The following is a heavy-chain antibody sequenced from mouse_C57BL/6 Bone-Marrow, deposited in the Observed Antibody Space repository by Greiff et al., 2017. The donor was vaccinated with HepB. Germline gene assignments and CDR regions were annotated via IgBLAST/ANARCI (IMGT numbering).Heavy chain of an antibody. CDR3: ARQGWLLRN. J-gene: IGHJ3*01. Sequence: VQLVASGGDLVKPGWSLQLSFAASGFTFSSYFLSWFRPTPDNWLEWVATISSGGSYTYYPDSVKGRFTISRDNAKNTLYLQMSSLKSEDTAMYYCARQGWLLRNWGQGTLVTVSA. CDR2: ISSGGSYT. V-gene: IGHV5-6*01. D-gene: IGHD2-3*01. CDR1: GFTFSSYF.